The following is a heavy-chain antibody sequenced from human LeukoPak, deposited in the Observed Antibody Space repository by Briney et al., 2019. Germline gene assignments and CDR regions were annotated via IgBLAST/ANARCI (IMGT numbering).Heavy chain of an antibody. J-gene: IGHJ6*04. CDR1: GYTFTSYY. D-gene: IGHD6-13*01. Sequence: ASVKASCKASGYTFTSYYMHWVRQAPGQGLEWMGIINPSGGSTSYAQKFQGRVTMTRDMSTSTVYMELSSLRSEDTAVYYCARDRGSGTLDVWGKGTTVTVSS. CDR3: ARDRGSGTLDV. CDR2: INPSGGST. V-gene: IGHV1-46*01.